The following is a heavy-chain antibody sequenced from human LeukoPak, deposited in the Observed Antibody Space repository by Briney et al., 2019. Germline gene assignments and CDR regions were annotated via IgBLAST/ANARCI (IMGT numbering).Heavy chain of an antibody. CDR2: INHSGST. J-gene: IGHJ6*03. Sequence: SETLSLXCAVYGGSFSGYYWSWIRQPPGKGLEWIGEINHSGSTNYNPSLKSRVTISVDTSKNQFSLKLSSVTAADTAVYYCARRSSSTIYYYYMDVWGKGTTVTVSS. CDR1: GGSFSGYY. V-gene: IGHV4-34*01. CDR3: ARRSSSTIYYYYMDV. D-gene: IGHD6-6*01.